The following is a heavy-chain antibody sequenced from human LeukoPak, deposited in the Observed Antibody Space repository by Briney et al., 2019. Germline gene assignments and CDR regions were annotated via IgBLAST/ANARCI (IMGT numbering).Heavy chain of an antibody. D-gene: IGHD3-22*01. CDR3: ARDRRYYDSSGYLYYYGMDV. V-gene: IGHV3-66*01. Sequence: GGSLRLSCAASGFSFSSYAMSWVRQAPGKGLEWVSVIYSGGSTYYADSVKGRFTISRDNSKNTLYLQMNSLRAEDTAVCYCARDRRYYDSSGYLYYYGMDVWGQGTTVTVSS. CDR1: GFSFSSYA. J-gene: IGHJ6*02. CDR2: IYSGGST.